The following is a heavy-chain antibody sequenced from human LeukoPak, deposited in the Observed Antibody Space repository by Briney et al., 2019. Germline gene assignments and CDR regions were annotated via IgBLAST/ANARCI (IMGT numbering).Heavy chain of an antibody. V-gene: IGHV4-34*01. D-gene: IGHD6-6*01. CDR1: GGSFSGYY. CDR3: ARGRIAARSRFDP. CDR2: INHSGST. J-gene: IGHJ5*02. Sequence: MSSETLSLTCAVYGGSFSGYYWSWIGQPPGKGLEWIGEINHSGSTNYNPSLKSRVTISVDTSKNQFSLKLSSVTAADTAVYYCARGRIAARSRFDPWGQGTLVTVSS.